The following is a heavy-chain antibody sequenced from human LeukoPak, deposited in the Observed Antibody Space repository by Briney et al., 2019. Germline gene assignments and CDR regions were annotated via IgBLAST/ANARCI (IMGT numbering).Heavy chain of an antibody. CDR1: GFTFSNYG. Sequence: PGGSLRLSCAASGFTFSNYGMHWVRRAPGKGLEWVAVIWYDGTNKYQRDSVKGRFTISRDNSKNTLYLQMNSLRAEDTAVYYCARAPKVGATTYWGQGTLVTVSS. D-gene: IGHD1-26*01. CDR3: ARAPKVGATTY. V-gene: IGHV3-33*01. CDR2: IWYDGTNK. J-gene: IGHJ4*02.